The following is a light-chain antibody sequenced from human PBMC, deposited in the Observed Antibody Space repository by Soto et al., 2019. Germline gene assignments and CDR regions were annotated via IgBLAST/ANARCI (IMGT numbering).Light chain of an antibody. V-gene: IGKV3-20*01. Sequence: EIVLTQSPGTLSLSPGERATLSCRASQSVNSNYLAWYQRKPGPAPRLLIYGASNRATDPPYRFSASGSGTDLTLTITRLEAEDFAVYYCQQHDSTPPTFGQGTKLEVK. J-gene: IGKJ1*01. CDR2: GAS. CDR3: QQHDSTPPT. CDR1: QSVNSNY.